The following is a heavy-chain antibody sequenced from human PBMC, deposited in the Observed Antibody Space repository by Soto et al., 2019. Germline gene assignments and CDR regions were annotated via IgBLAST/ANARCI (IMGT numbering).Heavy chain of an antibody. CDR3: ARDRPVDVVPTIPTYYYYMDV. V-gene: IGHV3-48*01. CDR2: IDSSSSYI. CDR1: GLIFSSYS. Sequence: EVHLAESGGGLVQPGGSLRLSCAASGLIFSSYSMNWVRQAPGKGLEWVSYIDSSSSYIHYADSVRGRFTISRDNAKKSLFLQMDSLRVEDTAVYYCARDRPVDVVPTIPTYYYYMDVWGKGTTVTVSS. D-gene: IGHD5-12*01. J-gene: IGHJ6*03.